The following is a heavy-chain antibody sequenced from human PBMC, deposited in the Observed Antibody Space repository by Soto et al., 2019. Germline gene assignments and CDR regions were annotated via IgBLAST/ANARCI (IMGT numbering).Heavy chain of an antibody. CDR1: GFTFDDYA. V-gene: IGHV3-9*01. D-gene: IGHD5-18*01. CDR3: ENAQSDVDTAMVEYYFDY. Sequence: EVQLVESGGGLVQPGRSLRLSCAASGFTFDDYAMHWVRQAPGKGLEWVSGISWNSGSIGYADSVKGRFTISRDNAKNSLYLQMNSLRAEDTALYYYENAQSDVDTAMVEYYFDYWGQGTLVTVSS. J-gene: IGHJ4*02. CDR2: ISWNSGSI.